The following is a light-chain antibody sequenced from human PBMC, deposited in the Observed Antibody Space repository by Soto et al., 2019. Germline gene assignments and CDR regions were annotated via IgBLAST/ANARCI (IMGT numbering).Light chain of an antibody. CDR3: QQRSHWPPIT. Sequence: EIVLTHHPYTLSLSPGERATLSRRASQSVNSYLVWYQQKPGQAPRLLIYDASNRATAIPARFSGSGSGTDFTLTISSLEPEDFAVYYCQQRSHWPPITFGQGTQVEIK. J-gene: IGKJ5*01. CDR1: QSVNSY. CDR2: DAS. V-gene: IGKV3-11*01.